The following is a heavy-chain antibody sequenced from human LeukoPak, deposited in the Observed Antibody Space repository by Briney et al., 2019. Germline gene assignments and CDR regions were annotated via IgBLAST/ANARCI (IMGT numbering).Heavy chain of an antibody. CDR2: INPNSGGT. Sequence: ASVKASCKASGYTFTGYYMHWVRQAPGQGLEWMGWINPNSGGTNYAQKFQGRVTMTRDTSISTAYMELSRLRSDDTAVYYCARLSSHYGDYKVDPWGQGTLVTVSS. D-gene: IGHD4-17*01. CDR1: GYTFTGYY. J-gene: IGHJ5*02. CDR3: ARLSSHYGDYKVDP. V-gene: IGHV1-2*02.